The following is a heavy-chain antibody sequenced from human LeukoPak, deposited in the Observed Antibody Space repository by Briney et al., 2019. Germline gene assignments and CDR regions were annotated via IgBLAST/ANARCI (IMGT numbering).Heavy chain of an antibody. V-gene: IGHV1-2*02. Sequence: ASVKVSCKASGYTFIGYYIHWVRQAPGQGLEWMGWINPNSGGTNYAQKFQGRVTMTRDTSISTVYMELNRLISDDTAVYYCARGYSQDELRKKNPYYWGQGTLVTVTS. D-gene: IGHD1-26*01. CDR2: INPNSGGT. CDR3: ARGYSQDELRKKNPYY. CDR1: GYTFIGYY. J-gene: IGHJ4*02.